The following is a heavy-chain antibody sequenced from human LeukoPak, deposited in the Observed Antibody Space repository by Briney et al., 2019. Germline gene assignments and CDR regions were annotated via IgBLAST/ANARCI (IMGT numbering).Heavy chain of an antibody. CDR3: ARGDYGDDPPFDY. Sequence: PGGSLRLSCAASGFTFSSYGMHWVRQAPGKGLEWVAVIWYDGSNKYYADSVKGRFTISRDNSKDTLYLQMNSLRAEDTAVYYCARGDYGDDPPFDYWGQGTLVTVSS. J-gene: IGHJ4*02. CDR2: IWYDGSNK. CDR1: GFTFSSYG. D-gene: IGHD4-17*01. V-gene: IGHV3-33*01.